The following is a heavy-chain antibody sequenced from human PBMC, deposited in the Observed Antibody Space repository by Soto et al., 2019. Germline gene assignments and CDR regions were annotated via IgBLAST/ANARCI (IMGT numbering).Heavy chain of an antibody. CDR1: VYALTSYY. J-gene: IGHJ3*02. V-gene: IGHV1-2*04. CDR3: ARQSSTREVHGFDI. Sequence: SVKTSSNAPVYALTSYYMHWVRQAPGQGLEWMGWINPNSGGKKYAQKFHGWVTMTRDTCISTAYMELSRLGSNDTSVYDCARQSSTREVHGFDIWGRGPMGTVS. CDR2: INPNSGGK. D-gene: IGHD2-2*01.